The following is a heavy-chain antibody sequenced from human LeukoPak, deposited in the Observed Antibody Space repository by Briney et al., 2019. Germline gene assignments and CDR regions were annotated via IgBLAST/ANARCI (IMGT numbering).Heavy chain of an antibody. D-gene: IGHD3-16*01. J-gene: IGHJ6*03. Sequence: GGSLRLSCAASGFTFSDYYMSWIRQAPGKGLEWVSYISSSGSTIYYADSVKGRFTISRDNAKNPLYLQMNSLRAEDTAVYYCARVPPGGDYYYYYMDVWGKGTTVTVSS. V-gene: IGHV3-11*04. CDR2: ISSSGSTI. CDR1: GFTFSDYY. CDR3: ARVPPGGDYYYYYMDV.